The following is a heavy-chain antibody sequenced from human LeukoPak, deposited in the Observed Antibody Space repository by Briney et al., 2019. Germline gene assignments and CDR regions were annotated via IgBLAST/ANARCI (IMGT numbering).Heavy chain of an antibody. V-gene: IGHV4-59*01. CDR1: GGSISSYY. CDR3: ARVELRDYYYGMDV. J-gene: IGHJ6*02. D-gene: IGHD1-7*01. CDR2: IYYSGST. Sequence: SETLSLTCTVSGGSISSYYWSWIRQPPGKGLEWIGYIYYSGSTNYNPSLKSRVTISVDTSKSQLSLKLSSVTAADTAVYYCARVELRDYYYGMDVWGQGTTVTVSS.